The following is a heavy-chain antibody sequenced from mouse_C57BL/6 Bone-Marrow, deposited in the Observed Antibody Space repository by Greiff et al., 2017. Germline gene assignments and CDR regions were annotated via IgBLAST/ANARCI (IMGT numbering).Heavy chain of an antibody. D-gene: IGHD2-3*01. CDR3: ARDGPAY. CDR2: IYPRSGNT. J-gene: IGHJ3*01. V-gene: IGHV1-81*01. CDR1: GYTFTSYG. Sequence: VKLQESGAELARPGASVKLSCKASGYTFTSYGISWVKQRTGQGLEWIGEIYPRSGNTYYNEKFKGKATLTADKSSSTAYMELRSLTSEDSAVYFCARDGPAYWGQGTLVTVSA.